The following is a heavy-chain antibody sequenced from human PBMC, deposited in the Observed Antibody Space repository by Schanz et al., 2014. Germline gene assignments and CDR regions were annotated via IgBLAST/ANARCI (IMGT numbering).Heavy chain of an antibody. D-gene: IGHD2-21*01. J-gene: IGHJ3*02. CDR2: LYINAGST. Sequence: ELQLVESGGGLIQPGGSLRLSCAVSGFSVSTTYMSCARQAPGKGLEWISSLYINAGSTRYADSVKGRFFISRDSSKNTLFLQMNSLRADDTAIYFCARDEGRDGYNLAFDIWGQGTMVTVSS. CDR1: GFSVSTTY. CDR3: ARDEGRDGYNLAFDI. V-gene: IGHV3-53*01.